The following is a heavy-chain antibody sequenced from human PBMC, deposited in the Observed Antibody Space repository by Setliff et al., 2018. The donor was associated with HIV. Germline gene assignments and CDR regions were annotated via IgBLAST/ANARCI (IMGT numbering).Heavy chain of an antibody. D-gene: IGHD3-22*01. Sequence: PGGSLRLSCAASGFTFTNYYMSWIRQAPGKGLELLSYISVSGTDIKYAGSVKGRFTISRDNSKNTVYLQMNSLRAEDTAEYYCAKELAASGLGYFDSWGRGILVTVSS. J-gene: IGHJ4*02. V-gene: IGHV3-11*05. CDR2: ISVSGTDI. CDR3: AKELAASGLGYFDS. CDR1: GFTFTNYY.